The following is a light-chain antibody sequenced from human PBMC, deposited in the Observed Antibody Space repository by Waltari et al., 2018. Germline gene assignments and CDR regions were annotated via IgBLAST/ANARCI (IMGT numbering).Light chain of an antibody. Sequence: SYDLTQPLSVSVALGQTARITCWGKKIGRKNLHWYQQKPGQAPVLVIYRDSNRPSGIPERFSGSNSGNTATLTISRAQAGDEADYYCQVWDSSTVVFGGGTKLTVL. CDR2: RDS. J-gene: IGLJ2*01. CDR3: QVWDSSTVV. CDR1: KIGRKN. V-gene: IGLV3-9*01.